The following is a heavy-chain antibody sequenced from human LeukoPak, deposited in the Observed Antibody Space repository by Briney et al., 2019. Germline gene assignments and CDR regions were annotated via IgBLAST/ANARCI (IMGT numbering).Heavy chain of an antibody. CDR2: IYTSGST. Sequence: PSETLSLTCAVYGGSFSGYYWSWIRQPPGKGLEWIGRIYTSGSTNYNPSLKSRVTMSVDTSKNQFSLKLSSVTAADTAVYFCARVTREAARYWYFDLWGRGTLVTVSS. CDR3: ARVTREAARYWYFDL. D-gene: IGHD6-6*01. V-gene: IGHV4-59*10. CDR1: GGSFSGYY. J-gene: IGHJ2*01.